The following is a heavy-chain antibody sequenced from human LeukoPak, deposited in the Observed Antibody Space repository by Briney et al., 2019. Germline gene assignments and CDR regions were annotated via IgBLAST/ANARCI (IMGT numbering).Heavy chain of an antibody. Sequence: ASVRVSCKASGYTFTSYYMHWVRQAPGQGLEWMGIINPSGGSTNYAQKFQGRVTMTRDTSTSTVYMELSSLRSEDTAVYYWARGGRITMIVVVPTSFDYWGQGTLVTVSS. CDR1: GYTFTSYY. CDR2: INPSGGST. V-gene: IGHV1-46*01. D-gene: IGHD3-22*01. J-gene: IGHJ4*02. CDR3: ARGGRITMIVVVPTSFDY.